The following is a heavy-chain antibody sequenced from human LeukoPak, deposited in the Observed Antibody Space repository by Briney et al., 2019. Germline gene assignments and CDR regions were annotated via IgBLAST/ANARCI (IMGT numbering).Heavy chain of an antibody. CDR3: ARDFRNYADY. CDR2: IYPSSGKT. Sequence: ASVKVSCKPPGYTFTSYDINWVRHATGQGLGWMGRIYPSSGKTGYTQKFQGRDTMTRNTSISTAYMELSSLRSEDTAVYYCARDFRNYADYWGQGTLVTVSS. J-gene: IGHJ4*02. D-gene: IGHD1-7*01. V-gene: IGHV1-8*01. CDR1: GYTFTSYD.